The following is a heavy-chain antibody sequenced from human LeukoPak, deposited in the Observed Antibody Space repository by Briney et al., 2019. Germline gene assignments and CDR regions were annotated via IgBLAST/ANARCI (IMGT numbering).Heavy chain of an antibody. Sequence: ASVKVSCKASGYTFTSYDINWVRQATGQGLEWMGWMNPNSGNTGCAQKFQGRVTMTRNTSISTAYMELSSLRSEDTAVYYCARGQRDLERRSQDYWGQGTLVTVSS. V-gene: IGHV1-8*01. J-gene: IGHJ4*02. CDR2: MNPNSGNT. D-gene: IGHD1-1*01. CDR1: GYTFTSYD. CDR3: ARGQRDLERRSQDY.